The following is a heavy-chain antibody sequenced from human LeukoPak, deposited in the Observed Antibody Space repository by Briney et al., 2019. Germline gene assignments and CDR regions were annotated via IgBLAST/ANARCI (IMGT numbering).Heavy chain of an antibody. V-gene: IGHV4-61*01. CDR3: ARVATIFGVATYFDY. Sequence: SETLSLTCTVSGGSVSSGSYYWSWIRQPPGKGLEWIGYIYYSGSTNYNPSLKSRVTISVDTSKNQFSLKLSSVTAADTAVYYCARVATIFGVATYFDYWGQGTLVTVSS. J-gene: IGHJ4*02. CDR2: IYYSGST. CDR1: GGSVSSGSYY. D-gene: IGHD3-3*01.